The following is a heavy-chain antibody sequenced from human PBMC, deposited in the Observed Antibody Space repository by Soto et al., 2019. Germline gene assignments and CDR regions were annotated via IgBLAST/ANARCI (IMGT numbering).Heavy chain of an antibody. CDR2: SNPTGDIS. Sequence: QVQLVQSGADVKKPGASVRLSCKTSGYTFNTYYIHWVRQAPGQGLEWMGMSNPTGDISTYAQKFQGRVTTTRDTSTSTGYMELSSLRFDDAAVYYCARGSGWVPFDYWGQGTLVIVSS. J-gene: IGHJ4*02. CDR1: GYTFNTYY. D-gene: IGHD6-19*01. V-gene: IGHV1-46*02. CDR3: ARGSGWVPFDY.